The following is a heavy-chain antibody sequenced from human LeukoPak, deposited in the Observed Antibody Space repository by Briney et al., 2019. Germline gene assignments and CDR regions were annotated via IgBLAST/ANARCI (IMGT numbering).Heavy chain of an antibody. CDR2: IIPIFGTA. D-gene: IGHD3-3*01. CDR1: GGTFSSYA. J-gene: IGHJ5*02. CDR3: ATCFDFWSSRWFDP. Sequence: SVNVSCKASGGTFSSYAIRWVRQAPGQGLEWMGGIIPIFGTANYAQKFQGRVTITADDSTSTAYMELSSLRSEDTAVYYCATCFDFWSSRWFDPWGQETLVTVSS. V-gene: IGHV1-69*01.